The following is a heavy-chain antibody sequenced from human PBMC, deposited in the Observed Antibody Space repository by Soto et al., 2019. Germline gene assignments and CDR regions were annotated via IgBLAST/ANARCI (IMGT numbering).Heavy chain of an antibody. CDR3: ARSKYSILSFDY. CDR2: IYWDDDK. D-gene: IGHD6-6*01. Sequence: QITLKESGPTLVKPTQTLTLTCTFSGFSLSTDDVGVGWIRQPPGKALDWLAVIYWDDDKRYSPSLKSRLTITKDTSKNQVLLTMTNMDPVDTATYFCARSKYSILSFDYWGQGALVTVSS. J-gene: IGHJ4*02. CDR1: GFSLSTDDVG. V-gene: IGHV2-5*02.